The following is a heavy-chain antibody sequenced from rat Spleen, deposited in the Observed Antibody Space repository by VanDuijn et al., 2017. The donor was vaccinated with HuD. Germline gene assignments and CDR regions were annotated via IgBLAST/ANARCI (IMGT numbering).Heavy chain of an antibody. J-gene: IGHJ2*01. CDR2: ISPSGGST. CDR3: ARPAMYTTVHGGFDY. CDR1: GFTFSNYD. V-gene: IGHV5-25*01. D-gene: IGHD1-6*01. Sequence: EVQLVESGGGLVQPGRSLKLSCAASGFTFSNYDMAWVRQAPTKGLEWVASISPSGGSTYYRDSVKGRFTVSRDNAKSTLYLQMDSLRSEDTATYYCARPAMYTTVHGGFDYWGQGVMVTVSS.